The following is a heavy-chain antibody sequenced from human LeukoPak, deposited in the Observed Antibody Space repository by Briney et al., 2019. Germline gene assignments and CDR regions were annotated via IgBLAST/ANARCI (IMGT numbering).Heavy chain of an antibody. CDR1: GYSISSGYY. V-gene: IGHV4-38-2*02. CDR2: IYHSGST. J-gene: IGHJ4*02. Sequence: PSETLSLTCTVSGYSISSGYYWGWIRQPPGKGLEWIGSIYHSGSTYYNPSLKSRVTISVDTSKNQFSLKLSSVTAADTAVYYCAKISGYDSQFDYWGQGTLVTVSS. D-gene: IGHD5-12*01. CDR3: AKISGYDSQFDY.